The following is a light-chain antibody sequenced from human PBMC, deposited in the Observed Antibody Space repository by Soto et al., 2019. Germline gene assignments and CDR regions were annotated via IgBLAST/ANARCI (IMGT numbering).Light chain of an antibody. CDR2: DAS. V-gene: IGKV3-11*01. CDR1: QNIGSN. Sequence: EIVLTQSPATLSLSPGERATLSCRASQNIGSNFFAWYQHKPGRAPRLLISDASSRATVIPVRFSGSGSGTDFTLTISSLEPEDFAVYYGQHRYNWPPLAFGGGTKVEMK. J-gene: IGKJ4*01. CDR3: QHRYNWPPLA.